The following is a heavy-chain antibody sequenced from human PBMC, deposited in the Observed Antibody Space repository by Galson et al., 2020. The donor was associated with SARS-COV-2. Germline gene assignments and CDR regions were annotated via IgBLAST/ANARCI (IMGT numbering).Heavy chain of an antibody. Sequence: GESLRLSCAASAFTFSRYEMRWVRHATGKGLEWVSAIGTAGDTYYPGSVKGRFTISRENPKNSLYLQMNSLRAGDTAVYYCARATVYYDFWSGSADACDIWGQGTMVTVSS. CDR1: AFTFSRYE. D-gene: IGHD3-3*01. CDR3: ARATVYYDFWSGSADACDI. CDR2: IGTAGDT. V-gene: IGHV3-13*01. J-gene: IGHJ3*02.